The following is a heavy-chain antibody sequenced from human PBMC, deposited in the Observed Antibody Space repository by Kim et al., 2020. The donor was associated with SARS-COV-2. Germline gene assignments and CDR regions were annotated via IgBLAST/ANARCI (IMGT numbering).Heavy chain of an antibody. V-gene: IGHV3-30*02. J-gene: IGHJ4*02. D-gene: IGHD3-3*01. CDR3: AKDSGGVLRFLQWLPYYFDY. Sequence: GRFNISRDNSKNTLFVQMNSLRAEDTAVYYCAKDSGGVLRFLQWLPYYFDYWGQGTLVTVSS.